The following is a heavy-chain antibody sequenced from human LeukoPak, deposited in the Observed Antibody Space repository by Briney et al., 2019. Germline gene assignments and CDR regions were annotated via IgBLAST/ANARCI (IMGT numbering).Heavy chain of an antibody. J-gene: IGHJ4*02. V-gene: IGHV1-8*01. CDR1: GYTFTSYD. CDR2: MNPNSGNT. D-gene: IGHD5-18*01. Sequence: GASVKVSCKASGYTFTSYDINWVRQATGQGLEWMGWMNPNSGNTNYAQKLQGRVTMTTDTSTSTAYMELRSLRSDDTAVYYCARGSPGTVDTAMVGLRYFDYWGQGTLVTVSS. CDR3: ARGSPGTVDTAMVGLRYFDY.